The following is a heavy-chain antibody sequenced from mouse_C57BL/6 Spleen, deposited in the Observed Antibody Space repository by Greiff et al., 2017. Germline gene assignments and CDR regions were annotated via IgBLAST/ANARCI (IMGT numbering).Heavy chain of an antibody. D-gene: IGHD2-3*01. CDR1: GYTFTSYW. Sequence: VQLQQSGAELVMPGASVKLSCKASGYTFTSYWMHWVKQRPGQGLEWIGEIDPSDSYTNYNQKFKGKSTLTVDKSSSTAYMQLSSLTSEDSAVYYCARTPSYDGYDYWGQGTTLTVSS. J-gene: IGHJ2*01. CDR2: IDPSDSYT. CDR3: ARTPSYDGYDY. V-gene: IGHV1-69*01.